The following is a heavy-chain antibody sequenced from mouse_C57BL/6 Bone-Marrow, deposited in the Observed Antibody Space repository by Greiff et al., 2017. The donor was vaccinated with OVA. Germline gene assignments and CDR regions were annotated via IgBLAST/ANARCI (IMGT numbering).Heavy chain of an antibody. V-gene: IGHV1-76*01. CDR2: IYPGSGNT. CDR1: GYTFTDYY. J-gene: IGHJ2*01. Sequence: QVQLQQSGAELVRPGASVKLSCKASGYTFTDYYIHWVKQRPGQGLEWIARIYPGSGNTYYNEKFKGKATLTAEKSSSTAYMQLSSLTSEDSAVYFCASGYDGSCFDYWGQGTTLTVSS. CDR3: ASGYDGSCFDY. D-gene: IGHD1-1*01.